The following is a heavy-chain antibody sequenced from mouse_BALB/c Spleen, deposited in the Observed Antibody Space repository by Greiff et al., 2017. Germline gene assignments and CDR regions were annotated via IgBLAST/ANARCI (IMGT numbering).Heavy chain of an antibody. J-gene: IGHJ4*01. CDR2: ISSGGSYT. V-gene: IGHV5-6-4*01. CDR3: TREYAHYAMDY. Sequence: EVQGVESGGGLVKPGGSLKLSCAASGFTFSSYTMSWVRQTPEKRLEWVATISSGGSYTYYPDSVKGRFTISRDNAKNTLYLQMSSLKSEDTAMYYCTREYAHYAMDYWGQGTSVTVSS. CDR1: GFTFSSYT. D-gene: IGHD2-10*02.